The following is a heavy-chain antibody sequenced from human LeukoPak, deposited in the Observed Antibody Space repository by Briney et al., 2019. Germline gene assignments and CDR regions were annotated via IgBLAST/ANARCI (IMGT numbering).Heavy chain of an antibody. V-gene: IGHV1-18*01. CDR3: ARSATNRDISASGSDYYYYGMDV. J-gene: IGHJ6*02. Sequence: VSVKVSCKASGYTFTSYGISWVRQAPGQGLEWMGWSSAYNGNTNYAQKLQGRVTMTTDTSTSTAYMELRSLRPDDTAVYYCARSATNRDISASGSDYYYYGMDVWGQGTTVTVSS. CDR2: SSAYNGNT. CDR1: GYTFTSYG. D-gene: IGHD3-10*01.